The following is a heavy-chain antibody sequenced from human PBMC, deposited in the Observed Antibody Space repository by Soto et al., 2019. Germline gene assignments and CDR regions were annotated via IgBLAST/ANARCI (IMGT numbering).Heavy chain of an antibody. V-gene: IGHV4-4*07. CDR1: GDSISSSY. J-gene: IGHJ4*02. CDR2: IHTSGTT. D-gene: IGHD6-19*01. Sequence: PSETLSLTCTVSGDSISSSYWSWIRQPAGKGLEWIGRIHTSGTTNYNPFLKSRVTMSVDTSKNHFSLKLSSVTAADTAVYYCARAPKQWLAFFDHWGQGTLVTVSS. CDR3: ARAPKQWLAFFDH.